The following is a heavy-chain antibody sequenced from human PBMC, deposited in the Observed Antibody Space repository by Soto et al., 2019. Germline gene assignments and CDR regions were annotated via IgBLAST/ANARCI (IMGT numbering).Heavy chain of an antibody. D-gene: IGHD2-15*01. CDR2: ISGSGGST. CDR3: AKDAVVVVAATLIGVDAFDI. Sequence: GGFLRLSCAASGFTFSSYAMSWVRQAPGKGLEWVSAISGSGGSTYYADSVKGRFTISRDNSKNTLYLQMNSLRAEDTAVYYCAKDAVVVVAATLIGVDAFDIWGQGTMVTVSS. V-gene: IGHV3-23*01. J-gene: IGHJ3*02. CDR1: GFTFSSYA.